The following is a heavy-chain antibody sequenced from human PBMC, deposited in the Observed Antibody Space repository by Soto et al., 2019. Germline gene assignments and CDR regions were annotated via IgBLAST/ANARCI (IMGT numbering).Heavy chain of an antibody. D-gene: IGHD2-15*01. Sequence: PWGSLLLSCAGSVFTFGDSYMSWIRQAPGKGLEWLSYISPGSRYPAYADSVKGRFTISRDNAKRSLYLQMMSLTAEDTAIYYCVRGGGGGLFDPWGQGTMVTVSS. J-gene: IGHJ5*02. V-gene: IGHV3-11*06. CDR2: ISPGSRYP. CDR3: VRGGGGGLFDP. CDR1: VFTFGDSY.